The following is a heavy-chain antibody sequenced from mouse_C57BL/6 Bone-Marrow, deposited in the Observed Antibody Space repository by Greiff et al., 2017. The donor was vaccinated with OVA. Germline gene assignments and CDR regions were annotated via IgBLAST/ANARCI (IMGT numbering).Heavy chain of an antibody. CDR2: IDPSDSYT. J-gene: IGHJ2*01. Sequence: QVQLQQPGAELVMPGASVKLSCKASGYTFTSYWMHWVKQRPGQGLEWIGEIDPSDSYTNYNQKFKGKSTLTVDKSSSTAYMQLSSLTSEDSAVYYCARSWGLRPNFDYWGQGTTLTVSS. D-gene: IGHD2-4*01. CDR1: GYTFTSYW. CDR3: ARSWGLRPNFDY. V-gene: IGHV1-69*01.